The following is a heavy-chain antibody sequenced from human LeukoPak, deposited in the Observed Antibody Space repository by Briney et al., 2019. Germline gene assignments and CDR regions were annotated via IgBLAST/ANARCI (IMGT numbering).Heavy chain of an antibody. CDR3: ARVSKGYNLDY. J-gene: IGHJ4*02. CDR1: GGSISSYY. D-gene: IGHD5-24*01. Sequence: SETLSPTCTVSGGSISSYYWSWIRQPPGKGLEWIGYIYYSGSTNYNPSLKSRVTISVDTSKNQFSLKLSSVTAADTAVYYCARVSKGYNLDYWGQGTLVTVSS. V-gene: IGHV4-59*01. CDR2: IYYSGST.